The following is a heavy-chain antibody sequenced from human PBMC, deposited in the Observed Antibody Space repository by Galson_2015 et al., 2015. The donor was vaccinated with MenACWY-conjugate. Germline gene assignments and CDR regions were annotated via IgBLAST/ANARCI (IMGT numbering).Heavy chain of an antibody. V-gene: IGHV3-30*04. CDR1: GFTFSSYA. CDR2: ISYDGSNK. Sequence: SLRLSCAASGFTFSSYAMHWVRQAPGKGLEWVAVISYDGSNKYYADSVKGRFTISRDNSKNTLYLQMNSLRAEDTAVYYCARAQSYYFDYWGQGTLVTVSS. J-gene: IGHJ4*02. D-gene: IGHD3-16*02. CDR3: ARAQSYYFDY.